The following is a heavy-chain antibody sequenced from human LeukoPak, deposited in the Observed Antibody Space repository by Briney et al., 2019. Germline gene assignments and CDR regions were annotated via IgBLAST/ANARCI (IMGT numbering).Heavy chain of an antibody. CDR2: ISSTSTYI. Sequence: PGGSLRLSCAASGFIFSSYSFNWVRQAPGKGLEWVSSISSTSTYINYADPVKGRFTISRDNAKNSLYLQMSSLRAEDTAVYYCARDRIAPPCDAFDIWGQGTMVTVSS. CDR3: ARDRIAPPCDAFDI. J-gene: IGHJ3*02. V-gene: IGHV3-21*01. CDR1: GFIFSSYS. D-gene: IGHD6-13*01.